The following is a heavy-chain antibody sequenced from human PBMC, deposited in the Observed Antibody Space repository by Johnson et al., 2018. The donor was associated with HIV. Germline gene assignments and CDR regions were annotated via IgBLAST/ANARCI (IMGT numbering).Heavy chain of an antibody. Sequence: QVQLVESGGGLVKPGGSLRLSCAASGFTFSDYYMSWIRQAPGKGLEWVSYISSSGSTIYYTDSVKGRFTISRDNSKNTLYLQMNSLRAEDTAVYYWASSLSSRSHDAFDIWGQGTMVTVSS. D-gene: IGHD6-13*01. V-gene: IGHV3-11*01. CDR1: GFTFSDYY. CDR3: ASSLSSRSHDAFDI. J-gene: IGHJ3*02. CDR2: ISSSGSTI.